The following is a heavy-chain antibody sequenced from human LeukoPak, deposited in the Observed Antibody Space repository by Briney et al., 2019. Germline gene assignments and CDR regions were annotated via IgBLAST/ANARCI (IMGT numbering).Heavy chain of an antibody. CDR2: IGTYGGVT. CDR1: TSR. Sequence: ASVKVSCKATSRISWVRQAPGQGLAWMGWIGTYGGVTYYAQKSQGRITVTTDTSTSTVYMELRNLRSDDTAVYYCARDLWNFYDDSGYNRDFDSWGQGTLVTVSS. CDR3: ARDLWNFYDDSGYNRDFDS. V-gene: IGHV1-18*01. D-gene: IGHD3-22*01. J-gene: IGHJ5*01.